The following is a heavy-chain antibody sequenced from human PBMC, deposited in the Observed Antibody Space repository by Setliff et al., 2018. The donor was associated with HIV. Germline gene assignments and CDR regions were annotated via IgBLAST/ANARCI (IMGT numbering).Heavy chain of an antibody. D-gene: IGHD2-21*01. CDR3: ARHSGNSFWFDP. V-gene: IGHV4-39*01. J-gene: IGHJ5*02. CDR2: INYSGTT. CDR1: GDSISSTTFY. Sequence: SETLSLTCTVSGDSISSTTFYWVWIRQPPGKGLEWIGIINYSGTTYYNPSLKSRVTISVATSKNQFSLRLSSVTAADTAVYYCARHSGNSFWFDPWGQGTLVTVSS.